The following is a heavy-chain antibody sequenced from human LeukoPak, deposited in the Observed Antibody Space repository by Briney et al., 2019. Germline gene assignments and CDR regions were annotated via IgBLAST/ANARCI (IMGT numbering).Heavy chain of an antibody. D-gene: IGHD3-22*01. J-gene: IGHJ4*02. CDR2: IKSKTDGGTT. CDR3: TTEYYYDSSGYHRDY. Sequence: AGGSLRLSCAASGFTFSNAWMSWVRQAPGKGLEWVGRIKSKTDGGTTDYAAPVKGRFTISRDDSKSTLYLQMNSLKTEDTAVYYCTTEYYYDSSGYHRDYWGQGTLVTVSS. CDR1: GFTFSNAW. V-gene: IGHV3-15*01.